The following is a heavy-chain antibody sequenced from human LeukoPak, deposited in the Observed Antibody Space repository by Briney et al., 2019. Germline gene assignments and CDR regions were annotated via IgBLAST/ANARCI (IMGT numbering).Heavy chain of an antibody. V-gene: IGHV3-7*03. CDR1: EFTFNTYW. Sequence: GGSLTLSCAASEFTFNTYWMSWVRQAPGKGLEWVAHINPDGSPQWHVDSVKGRFTFTRDSAKNSLYLQINSLRAEDTALYYCAKTGDYFDSTDYYRPDAFDIWGQGTMVTVSS. CDR2: INPDGSPQ. J-gene: IGHJ3*02. CDR3: AKTGDYFDSTDYYRPDAFDI. D-gene: IGHD3-22*01.